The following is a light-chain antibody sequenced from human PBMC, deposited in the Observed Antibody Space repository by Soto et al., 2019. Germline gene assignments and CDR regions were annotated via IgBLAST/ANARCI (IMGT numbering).Light chain of an antibody. CDR1: QSVSSN. CDR3: QLYNKWPLT. CDR2: GAS. Sequence: EIVMTQTPATLSVSPGERATLSCRASQSVSSNLAWYQHKPGQAASLLIHGASTRATGIPARFSGSGSGTEFTLTISSLQSEDLAVYYCQLYNKWPLTFGGGTKVEIK. J-gene: IGKJ4*01. V-gene: IGKV3-15*01.